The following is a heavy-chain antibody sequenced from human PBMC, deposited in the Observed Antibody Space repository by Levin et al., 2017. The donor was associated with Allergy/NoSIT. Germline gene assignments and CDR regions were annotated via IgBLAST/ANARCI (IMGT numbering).Heavy chain of an antibody. J-gene: IGHJ4*02. CDR2: IRSRAYGGTT. D-gene: IGHD2-15*01. CDR3: TGGDAIVVVVAALFPNVDY. CDR1: GFTFSDYV. Sequence: NPGGSLRLSCTASGFTFSDYVMSWFRQAPGKGLEWVGFIRSRAYGGTTEYAASVKGRFIISRDDSKSIAYLQMNSLKTEDTAVYYCTGGDAIVVVVAALFPNVDYWGQGTLVTVSS. V-gene: IGHV3-49*05.